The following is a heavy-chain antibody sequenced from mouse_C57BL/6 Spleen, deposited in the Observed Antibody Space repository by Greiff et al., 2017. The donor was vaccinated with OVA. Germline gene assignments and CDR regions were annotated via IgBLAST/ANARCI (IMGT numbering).Heavy chain of an antibody. CDR3: ARSDIVVDY. J-gene: IGHJ2*01. D-gene: IGHD1-1*01. Sequence: EVQLQQSGPELVKPGASVKISCKASGYTFTDYYMNWVKQSHGKSLEWIGDINPNNGGTSYNQKFKGKATLTVDKSSSTAYMELRSLTSEDSAVYYCARSDIVVDYWGQGTTLTVSS. V-gene: IGHV1-26*01. CDR1: GYTFTDYY. CDR2: INPNNGGT.